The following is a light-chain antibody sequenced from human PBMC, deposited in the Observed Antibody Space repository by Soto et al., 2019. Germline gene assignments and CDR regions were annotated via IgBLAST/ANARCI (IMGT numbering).Light chain of an antibody. V-gene: IGKV3-11*01. J-gene: IGKJ5*01. CDR3: QERSGWPRGT. CDR2: AAS. CDR1: QSVSSN. Sequence: EIVLTQSPATLSLSPGERATLSCRASQSVSSNLAWYQQKPGQAPRLLILAASQRAAGVPARFRGSGSGTDFTLTISSLEPEDFAVYYCQERSGWPRGTFGEGT.